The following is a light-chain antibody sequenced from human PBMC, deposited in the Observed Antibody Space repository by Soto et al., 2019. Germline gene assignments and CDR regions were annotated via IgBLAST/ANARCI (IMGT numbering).Light chain of an antibody. Sequence: EIVMTQSPATLSVSPGERATLSCSASQSVSSNLAWFQQRPGQAPRLPMYDASTRATDIPARFSGSGSGTEFTLTISSLQSEDFAVYYCQQNNNSPRTFVQGTKV. CDR2: DAS. J-gene: IGKJ1*01. CDR3: QQNNNSPRT. V-gene: IGKV3-15*01. CDR1: QSVSSN.